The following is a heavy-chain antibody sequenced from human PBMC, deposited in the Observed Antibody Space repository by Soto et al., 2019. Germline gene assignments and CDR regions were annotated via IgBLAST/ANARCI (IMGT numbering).Heavy chain of an antibody. Sequence: EVQLLESGGGLVQPGGSLRISCAASGFTFSTYALTWVRQPPGKGLEWVAAITGSGAPANYADYVKGRFTISRDNSKNTLYLQMSSLTAEDTAVYFCAKDPNGDYVGAFDFWGRGTLVTVSS. CDR3: AKDPNGDYVGAFDF. CDR1: GFTFSTYA. D-gene: IGHD2-8*01. J-gene: IGHJ3*01. V-gene: IGHV3-23*01. CDR2: ITGSGAPA.